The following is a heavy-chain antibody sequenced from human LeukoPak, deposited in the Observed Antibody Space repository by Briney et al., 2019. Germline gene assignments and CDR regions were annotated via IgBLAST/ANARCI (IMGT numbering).Heavy chain of an antibody. CDR1: GFTVSSNY. CDR3: AKSEYYYDSSGYYSGAFDI. CDR2: IYSGGST. J-gene: IGHJ3*02. D-gene: IGHD3-22*01. Sequence: GGSLRLSCAASGFTVSSNYMSWVRQAPWKGLEWVSVIYSGGSTYYADSVKGRFTISRDNSKNTLYLQMNSLRAEDTAVYYCAKSEYYYDSSGYYSGAFDIWGQGTMVTVSS. V-gene: IGHV3-66*01.